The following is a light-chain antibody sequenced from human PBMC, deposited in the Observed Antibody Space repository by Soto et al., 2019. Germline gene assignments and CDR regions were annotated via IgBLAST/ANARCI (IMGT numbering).Light chain of an antibody. J-gene: IGLJ3*02. CDR1: SSDVGTHNL. V-gene: IGLV2-23*01. CDR2: EAI. CDR3: CSYAGSSTFWV. Sequence: QSALTQPASVSGSPGQSITISCIGTSSDVGTHNLVSWYQQHPGKAPKLIIYEAIQRPPSISNRFSGSKSGNTASLTVSGLQAEDEGDYFCCSYAGSSTFWVFGGGTKLTVL.